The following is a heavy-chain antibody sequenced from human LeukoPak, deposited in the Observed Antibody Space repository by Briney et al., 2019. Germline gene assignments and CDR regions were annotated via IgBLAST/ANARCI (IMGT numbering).Heavy chain of an antibody. Sequence: GGSLRLSCAAPGFTFSSYGMSWVRQAPGKELEWLSSISDTGSSTYYADSVKGRFTISRDNSKNTLYLQMNSLRGEDTAVYYCARGGGPPTTYFDYWGQGTLVTVSS. CDR2: ISDTGSST. CDR1: GFTFSSYG. D-gene: IGHD2/OR15-2a*01. V-gene: IGHV3-23*01. J-gene: IGHJ4*02. CDR3: ARGGGPPTTYFDY.